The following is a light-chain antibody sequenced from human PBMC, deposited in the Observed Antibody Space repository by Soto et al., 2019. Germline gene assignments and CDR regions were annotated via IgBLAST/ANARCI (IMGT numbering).Light chain of an antibody. Sequence: VLTQSPATLSLSPGERATLSFRASQSVISYLACYQQKPGQAPRLLIYDTSNRATGVPARFSCSGSGTDFTLTISSLEPEDCAIYYCQQRQYWPPITFGQGTRL. CDR3: QQRQYWPPIT. CDR1: QSVISY. V-gene: IGKV3-11*01. J-gene: IGKJ5*01. CDR2: DTS.